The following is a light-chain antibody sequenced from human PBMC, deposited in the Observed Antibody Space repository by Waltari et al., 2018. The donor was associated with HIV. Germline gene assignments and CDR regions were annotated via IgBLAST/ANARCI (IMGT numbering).Light chain of an antibody. J-gene: IGLJ2*01. V-gene: IGLV1-44*01. CDR1: SAAIGSNT. CDR2: NTF. CDR3: AAWDDSMEGHV. Sequence: QSVLTQPPSASGTPGQTVTISCSGSSAAIGSNTLNWYKQLPGTAPKLLIYNTFQRPSGVPDRVSASQSGTTASLAISGLQSEDEADYYCAAWDDSMEGHVFGGGTKLTIL.